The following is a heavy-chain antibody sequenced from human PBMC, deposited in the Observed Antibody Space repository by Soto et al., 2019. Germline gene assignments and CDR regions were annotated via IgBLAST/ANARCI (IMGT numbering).Heavy chain of an antibody. Sequence: QVQLQESGPGLVKPSQPLSLTWTVSGCSISSGGYYWSWIRQHPGKGLEWIGYIYYSGTTYYNPSLNSRVTISVDTSKNQFSLQLSPVTAADTAVYSCARQPDYWCQGTLVTVSS. J-gene: IGHJ4*02. CDR2: IYYSGTT. V-gene: IGHV4-31*02. CDR3: ARQPDY. CDR1: GCSISSGGYY.